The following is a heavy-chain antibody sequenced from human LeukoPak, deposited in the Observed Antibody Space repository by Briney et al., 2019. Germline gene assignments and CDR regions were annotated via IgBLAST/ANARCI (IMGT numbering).Heavy chain of an antibody. J-gene: IGHJ4*02. CDR3: ARDREGYYGSGSYVY. D-gene: IGHD3-10*01. CDR2: IYSGCST. Sequence: GGPMRLSCAASGFTASSNYMSWVRQAPEKGLEWVLVIYSGCSTYYADSVKGRFTISRDNSKNTLYLQMNSLRAEDTAVYYCARDREGYYGSGSYVYWGQGTLVSVSS. V-gene: IGHV3-66*02. CDR1: GFTASSNY.